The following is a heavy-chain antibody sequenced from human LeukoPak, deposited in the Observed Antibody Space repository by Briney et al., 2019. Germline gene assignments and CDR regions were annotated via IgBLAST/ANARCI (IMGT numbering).Heavy chain of an antibody. V-gene: IGHV3-53*01. J-gene: IGHJ4*02. CDR3: ARGNFWSGYYLDY. CDR1: GVTVNSNY. D-gene: IGHD3-3*01. CDR2: IYSSGGT. Sequence: GGSLRLSSAASGVTVNSNYINWVRQAPGKGLEWVSVIYSSGGTNYADSVKGRFTISRDDSKNPVFLQMNSLRVEDTAFYYCARGNFWSGYYLDYWGQGTLVTVSS.